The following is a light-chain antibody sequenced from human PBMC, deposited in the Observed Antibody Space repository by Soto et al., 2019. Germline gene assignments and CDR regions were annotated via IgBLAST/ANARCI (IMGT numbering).Light chain of an antibody. CDR1: QSVSISY. CDR3: QQFGSSPMT. Sequence: EIVLTQSPGTLSLSPGEGATLSCRASQSVSISYLAWYQQKPGQAPRLLLYGAFSRATGIPDRFIGSGSVTDFTLTISRLEPEDFVVYYCQQFGSSPMTFGQGTRLEIE. CDR2: GAF. J-gene: IGKJ5*01. V-gene: IGKV3-20*01.